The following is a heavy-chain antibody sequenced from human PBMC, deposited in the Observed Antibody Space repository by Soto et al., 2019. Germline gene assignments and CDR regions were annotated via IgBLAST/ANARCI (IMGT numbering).Heavy chain of an antibody. V-gene: IGHV1-8*01. D-gene: IGHD6-13*01. CDR2: VNPNSGNT. CDR1: GYTFTSYD. J-gene: IGHJ6*02. Sequence: QVQLVQSGAELKKPGASVKVSCKASGYTFTSYDINWVRQATGQGLEWMGWVNPNSGNTGYEQKFQGRVTMTRNTSISTAYMELSSLRSEDTAVYYCARRYSSSWYGHHGMDVWGQGTTVTVSS. CDR3: ARRYSSSWYGHHGMDV.